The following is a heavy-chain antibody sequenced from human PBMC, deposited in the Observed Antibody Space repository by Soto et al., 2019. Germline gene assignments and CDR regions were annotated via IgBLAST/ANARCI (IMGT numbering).Heavy chain of an antibody. D-gene: IGHD5-12*01. V-gene: IGHV3-13*01. CDR2: IGTAGDT. CDR1: GFTFSSHD. CDR3: ARDHSNIVATTYYHYMDV. Sequence: PGGSLRLSCAASGFTFSSHDMHWVRQATGKGLEWVSAIGTAGDTYYPGSVKGRFTISRENAKNSLYPQMNSLRAGDTAVYYCARDHSNIVATTYYHYMDVWGKGTTVTVSS. J-gene: IGHJ6*03.